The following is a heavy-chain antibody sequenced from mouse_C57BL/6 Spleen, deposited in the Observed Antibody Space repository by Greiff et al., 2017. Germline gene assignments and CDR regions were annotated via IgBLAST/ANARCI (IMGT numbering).Heavy chain of an antibody. CDR2: INPGSGGT. D-gene: IGHD2-4*01. J-gene: IGHJ3*01. CDR1: GYAFTNYL. Sequence: QVQLQQSGAELVRPGTSVKVSCKASGYAFTNYLIEWVKQRPGQGLEWIGVINPGSGGTNYTEKLKGKGTLTADKSSSTAYMHLSSLTSEDSAVYFCARSPYDYEFAYWGQGTLVTVSA. V-gene: IGHV1-54*01. CDR3: ARSPYDYEFAY.